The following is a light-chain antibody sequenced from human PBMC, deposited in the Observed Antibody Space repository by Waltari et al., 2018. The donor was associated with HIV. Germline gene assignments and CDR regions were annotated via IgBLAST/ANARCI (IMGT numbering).Light chain of an antibody. CDR1: SPNIGTNA. CDR3: SAWDDSLNGPL. V-gene: IGLV1-44*01. J-gene: IGLJ3*02. Sequence: QSVLTQPPSASGAPGQRVAISCSGRSPNIGTNAVNWYQQVPGTAPKLLMYGDNQRPSGVPDRFSGSKSGTSASLAISGLQSEDEADYYCSAWDDSLNGPLFGGGTKLTVL. CDR2: GDN.